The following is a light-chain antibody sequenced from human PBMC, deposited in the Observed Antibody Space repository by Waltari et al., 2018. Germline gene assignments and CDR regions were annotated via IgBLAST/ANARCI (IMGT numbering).Light chain of an antibody. Sequence: IQLTQSPSSSSASVGARVTISCRASQTVTRFLNWYQQKPGKAPKLLIYAAASLQSGVPSRFSGSGSGTDFTLTINNLQPEDFATYYCQQSYSIPRTFGGGTKVEIK. V-gene: IGKV1-39*01. CDR3: QQSYSIPRT. J-gene: IGKJ4*01. CDR1: QTVTRF. CDR2: AAA.